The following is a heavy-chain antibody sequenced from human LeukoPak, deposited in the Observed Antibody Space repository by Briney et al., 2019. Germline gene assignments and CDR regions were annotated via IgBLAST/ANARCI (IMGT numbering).Heavy chain of an antibody. CDR1: GGSISSGGYY. J-gene: IGHJ5*02. CDR3: ARAHSSSWYGSDNWFDP. V-gene: IGHV4-31*03. CDR2: IYYSGST. Sequence: PSETLSLTCTVSGGSISSGGYYWNWIRQHPGKGLEWIGYIYYSGSTYYNPSLKSRVTISVDTSNNQFSLKLSSVTAADTAVYYCARAHSSSWYGSDNWFDPWGQGTLVTVSS. D-gene: IGHD6-13*01.